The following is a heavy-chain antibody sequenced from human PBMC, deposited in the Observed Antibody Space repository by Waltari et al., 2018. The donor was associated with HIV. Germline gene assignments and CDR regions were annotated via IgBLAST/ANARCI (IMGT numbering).Heavy chain of an antibody. Sequence: QVQLVQSGAEVKTPGSSVRVSCKTSGGTFSRYKTSWVRQAPGQGLEWMGGIIPFFGSANYAQKFQGRVTIAADKSTSTVYMYLSSLRSDDTAVYYCARDLGYCNSYTCGPFDYWGQGTLVTVSS. CDR2: IIPFFGSA. CDR3: ARDLGYCNSYTCGPFDY. J-gene: IGHJ4*02. V-gene: IGHV1-69*14. D-gene: IGHD2-2*01. CDR1: GGTFSRYK.